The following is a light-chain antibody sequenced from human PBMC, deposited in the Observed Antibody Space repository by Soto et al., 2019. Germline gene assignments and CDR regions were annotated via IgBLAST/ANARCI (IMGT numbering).Light chain of an antibody. CDR2: VAS. V-gene: IGKV3-20*01. CDR3: QQYGSSPLS. Sequence: EIVLTQSPGTLSLSPGERATLSCRASQSVSSSYLAWYQQKPGQAPRLLIYVASSRATGIPDTFSGSGFGTDFSLTISRLEPEDFGVYCWQQYGSSPLSFGGGTKVEIK. CDR1: QSVSSSY. J-gene: IGKJ4*01.